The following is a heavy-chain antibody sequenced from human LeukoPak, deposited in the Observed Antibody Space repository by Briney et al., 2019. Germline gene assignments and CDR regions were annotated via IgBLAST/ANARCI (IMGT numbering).Heavy chain of an antibody. CDR1: GFTFSSYA. CDR3: AKAYDSSGYYYGGDAFDI. Sequence: GGSLRLSCAASGFTFSSYAMSWVCQAPGKGLEWVSAISGSGGSTYYADSVKGRFTISRDNSKNTLYLQMNSLRAEDTAVYYRAKAYDSSGYYYGGDAFDIWGQGTMVTVSS. V-gene: IGHV3-23*01. D-gene: IGHD3-22*01. J-gene: IGHJ3*02. CDR2: ISGSGGST.